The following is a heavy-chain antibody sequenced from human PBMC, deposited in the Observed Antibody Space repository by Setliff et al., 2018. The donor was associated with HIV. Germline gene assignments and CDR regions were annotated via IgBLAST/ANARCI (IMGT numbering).Heavy chain of an antibody. CDR2: IYPKDGET. Sequence: VKVSCKISTFTFTNYFLYWVRQAPGQGLEWMGQIYPKDGETIYAEKFYGRLTITADTSTDTVFLELSGLRSDDTAVYYCARRGRNYGDSISFMDVWGKGTTVTVSS. CDR1: TFTFTNYF. CDR3: ARRGRNYGDSISFMDV. D-gene: IGHD4-17*01. V-gene: IGHV1-69-2*01. J-gene: IGHJ6*03.